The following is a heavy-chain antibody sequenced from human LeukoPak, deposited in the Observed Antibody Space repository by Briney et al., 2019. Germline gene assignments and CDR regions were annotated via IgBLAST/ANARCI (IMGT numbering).Heavy chain of an antibody. V-gene: IGHV3-21*01. D-gene: IGHD2-15*01. CDR2: ISSSSSYI. CDR1: GFTFSSYS. Sequence: PGGSLRLSCAASGFTFSSYSMNWVRQAPGKGLEWVSSISSSSSYIYYADSVKGRFTISRDNAKNSLYLQMNSLRAEDTAVYYCARMVDSVQGEYGMDVWGQGTTVTVSS. CDR3: ARMVDSVQGEYGMDV. J-gene: IGHJ6*02.